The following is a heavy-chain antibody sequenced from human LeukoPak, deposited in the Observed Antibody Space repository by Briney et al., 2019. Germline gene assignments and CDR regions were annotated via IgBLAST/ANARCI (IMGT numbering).Heavy chain of an antibody. CDR1: GFTVSSNY. D-gene: IGHD3-10*01. J-gene: IGHJ5*02. V-gene: IGHV3-53*05. Sequence: GGSLRLSCAASGFTVSSNYMSWVRQAPGKGLEWVSVIYSGGRTYYTDSVKGRFSISRDTSKNTLYLQMNSLRAEDTAVYYCARARKSGGISMIRGVKDRGWFDPWGQGTLVTVSS. CDR3: ARARKSGGISMIRGVKDRGWFDP. CDR2: IYSGGRT.